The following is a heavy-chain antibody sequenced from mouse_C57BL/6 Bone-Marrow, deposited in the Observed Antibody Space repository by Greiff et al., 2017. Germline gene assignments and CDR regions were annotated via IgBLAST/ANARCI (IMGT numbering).Heavy chain of an antibody. V-gene: IGHV14-4*01. CDR3: TTFTTVVAGFDY. D-gene: IGHD1-1*01. J-gene: IGHJ2*01. CDR1: GFNIKDDY. CDR2: IDPENGDT. Sequence: EVKLQESGAELVRPGASVKLSCTASGFNIKDDYMHWVKQRPEQGLEWIGWIDPENGDTEYASKFQGKATITADTYSNTAYLQLSSLTSEDTAVYYCTTFTTVVAGFDYWGQGTTLTVSS.